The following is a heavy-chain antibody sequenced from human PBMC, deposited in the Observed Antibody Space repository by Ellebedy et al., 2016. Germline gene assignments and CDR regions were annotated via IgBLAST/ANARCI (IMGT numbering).Heavy chain of an antibody. CDR1: GFSFTGYV. CDR2: ITSNGRTT. V-gene: IGHV3-64D*06. J-gene: IGHJ3*01. Sequence: GESLKISCSGSGFSFTGYVMHWVRQAPGKGLEYLSAITSNGRTTYYADSVEGRFTISRDDSKNTLFLQMSSLRTDDTAVYYCAKPMDYGDPRALDVWGQGTMVTVSS. D-gene: IGHD4-17*01. CDR3: AKPMDYGDPRALDV.